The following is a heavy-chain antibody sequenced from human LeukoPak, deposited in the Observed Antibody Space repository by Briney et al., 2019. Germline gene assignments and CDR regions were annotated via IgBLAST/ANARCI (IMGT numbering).Heavy chain of an antibody. Sequence: ASVKVSCKASGYTFTSYDINWVRQATGQGLEWMGWMNPNSGNTGYAQKFQGRVTMTRNTSISTAYMELSSLRSEDTAVYYCARVAQIVDFYPYYYYMDVWGKGTTVTVSS. J-gene: IGHJ6*03. CDR1: GYTFTSYD. CDR3: ARVAQIVDFYPYYYYMDV. V-gene: IGHV1-8*01. D-gene: IGHD3-3*01. CDR2: MNPNSGNT.